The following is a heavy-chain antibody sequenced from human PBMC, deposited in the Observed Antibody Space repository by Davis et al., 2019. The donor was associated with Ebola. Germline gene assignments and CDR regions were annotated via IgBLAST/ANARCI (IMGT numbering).Heavy chain of an antibody. CDR3: TTSYVGIVYASDV. D-gene: IGHD3-10*02. CDR2: ISSSGGST. J-gene: IGHJ3*01. V-gene: IGHV3-23*01. Sequence: PGGSLRLSCAASGFTLTSYGMSWVRQAPGKGLEWVSGISSSGGSTYYADSVRGRFTISRDNSKNTVYLQLDRLRVEDTATYYCTTSYVGIVYASDVWGQGSKVVVSS. CDR1: GFTLTSYG.